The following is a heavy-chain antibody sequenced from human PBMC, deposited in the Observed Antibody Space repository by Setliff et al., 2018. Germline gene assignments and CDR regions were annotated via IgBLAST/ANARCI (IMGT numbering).Heavy chain of an antibody. Sequence: PSETLSLTCTVSGGSISSSSYYWGWIRQPPGKGLEWIGSIYYSGSTNYNPSLKSRVTISVDTSKNQFSLKLSSVTAADTAVYYCARGWGSGWSKEGAFDIWGQGTMVTVSS. CDR1: GGSISSSSYY. V-gene: IGHV4-39*07. J-gene: IGHJ3*02. D-gene: IGHD6-19*01. CDR3: ARGWGSGWSKEGAFDI. CDR2: IYYSGST.